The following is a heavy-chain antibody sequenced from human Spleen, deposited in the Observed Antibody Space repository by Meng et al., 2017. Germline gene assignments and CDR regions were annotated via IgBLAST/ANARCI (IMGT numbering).Heavy chain of an antibody. V-gene: IGHV4-31*11. D-gene: IGHD6-13*01. Sequence: SQTLSLTCVVSGGSFSDYYWSWIRQPPGKGLEWIGHNYYTGSTYYNPSLKSRVFISVDTSKSQFSLKLNSVTAADTAVYYCARGDSRSWVDYWGQGTLVTVSS. CDR3: ARGDSRSWVDY. J-gene: IGHJ4*02. CDR2: NYYTGST. CDR1: GGSFSDYY.